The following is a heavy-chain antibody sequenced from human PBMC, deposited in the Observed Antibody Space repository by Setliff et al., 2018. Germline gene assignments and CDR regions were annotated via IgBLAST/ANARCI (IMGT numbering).Heavy chain of an antibody. CDR2: ISPSGST. Sequence: PSETLSLTCTVSGDSISGDYWTWIRQPAGKGLEWIGHISPSGSTTYNPSVKSRVTISLDTSNNQLSLKLTSVSAADTAVYYCARAYYYGSGNSHKYYMDVWGKGTAVTVSS. V-gene: IGHV4-4*07. CDR3: ARAYYYGSGNSHKYYMDV. D-gene: IGHD3-10*01. J-gene: IGHJ6*03. CDR1: GDSISGDY.